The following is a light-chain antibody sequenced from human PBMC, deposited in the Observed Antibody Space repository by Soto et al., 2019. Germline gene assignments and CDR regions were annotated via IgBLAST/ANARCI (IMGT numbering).Light chain of an antibody. V-gene: IGLV2-8*01. Sequence: QSVLTQPPSASGSPGQSVTISCTGTRSDVGSYNFVSWYQQHPGKAPKLLIYEVTQRPSGVPDRFSASKSGNTAALTVSGLQAEDEADYYCSSYAGSNMGVFGTGTKLTVL. CDR2: EVT. CDR3: SSYAGSNMGV. J-gene: IGLJ1*01. CDR1: RSDVGSYNF.